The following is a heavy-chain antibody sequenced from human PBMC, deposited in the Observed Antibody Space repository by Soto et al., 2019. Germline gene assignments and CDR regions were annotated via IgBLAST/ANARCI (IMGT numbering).Heavy chain of an antibody. J-gene: IGHJ4*02. CDR3: ARDMTLAYCDFWSGYYRPFAY. CDR1: GYTFTSYG. D-gene: IGHD3-3*01. CDR2: ISAYNGNT. V-gene: IGHV1-18*01. Sequence: ASVKVSSKASGYTFTSYGISWVRQAPGQGLEWMGWISAYNGNTNYAQKLQGRVTMTTDTSTSTAYMELRSLRSDDTAVYYCARDMTLAYCDFWSGYYRPFAYWGQGTLVTVSS.